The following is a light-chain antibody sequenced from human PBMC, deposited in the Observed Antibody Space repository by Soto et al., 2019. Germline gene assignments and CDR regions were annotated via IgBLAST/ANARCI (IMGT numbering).Light chain of an antibody. CDR1: QSLLHSDGKTY. CDR3: MQAIDIPWT. CDR2: EVS. J-gene: IGKJ1*01. Sequence: ILMTQTPLSLSIIPGQTASISCKSSQSLLHSDGKTYFYWYVQKAGQAPQPLIYEVSNRFSGVPERLSGSGSRTDFTLKISRVEADDVGIYYCMQAIDIPWTFGQGTKVE. V-gene: IGKV2-29*03.